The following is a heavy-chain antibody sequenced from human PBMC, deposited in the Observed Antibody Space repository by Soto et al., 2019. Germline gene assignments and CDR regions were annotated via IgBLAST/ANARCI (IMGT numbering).Heavy chain of an antibody. CDR2: ISGSGGST. V-gene: IGHV3-23*01. Sequence: GGSLRLSCAASGFTFSSYAMSWVRQAPGKGLEWVSAISGSGGSTYYADSVKGRFTISRDNSKNTLYLQMNSLRAEDTAVYYCAKDTAKYGDYEHYGMDVWGQGTTVTVSS. CDR3: AKDTAKYGDYEHYGMDV. D-gene: IGHD4-17*01. CDR1: GFTFSSYA. J-gene: IGHJ6*02.